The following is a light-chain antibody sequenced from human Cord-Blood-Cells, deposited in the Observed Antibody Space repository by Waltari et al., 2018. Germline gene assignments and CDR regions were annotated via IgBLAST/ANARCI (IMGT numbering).Light chain of an antibody. J-gene: IGLJ3*02. V-gene: IGLV1-40*01. Sequence: QSVLTQPPSVSGAPGQRVTISCTGSSYNIGAGYDVHWYQQRPGTAPKRLIYVNSNRPSGVPDRFSGAKSGTSASLAITGLQAEDEADYYCQSYDSSLSGWVFGGGTKLTVL. CDR2: VNS. CDR1: SYNIGAGYD. CDR3: QSYDSSLSGWV.